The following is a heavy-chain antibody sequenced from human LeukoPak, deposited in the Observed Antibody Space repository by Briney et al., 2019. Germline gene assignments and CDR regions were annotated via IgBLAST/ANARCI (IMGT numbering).Heavy chain of an antibody. D-gene: IGHD3-9*01. V-gene: IGHV4-39*01. CDR1: GGSISNANYY. CDR2: VFYTGSS. Sequence: PSETLSLTCTVSGGSISNANYYWGWVRHPPGKSLEWIGSVFYTGSSVSNPSLKSRVTMSVDRSKNQFSLKLSSVTAADTAVYYCARRSEYYDILTGYRPNYYYYGMDVWGQGTTVTVSS. J-gene: IGHJ6*02. CDR3: ARRSEYYDILTGYRPNYYYYGMDV.